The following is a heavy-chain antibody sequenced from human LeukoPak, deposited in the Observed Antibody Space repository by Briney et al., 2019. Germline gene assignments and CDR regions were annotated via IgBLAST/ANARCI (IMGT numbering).Heavy chain of an antibody. J-gene: IGHJ6*02. CDR2: ISSSGGTI. V-gene: IGHV3-48*03. CDR1: GFTFSSYE. Sequence: GGSLRLSCAASGFTFSSYEMNWVRQAPGKGLEWVSYISSSGGTIYYADSVKGRFTISRDNAKNSLYLQMNSLRAEDTAVYYCARHHIYGGYEEQSMDVWGQGTTVTVSS. CDR3: ARHHIYGGYEEQSMDV. D-gene: IGHD4-17*01.